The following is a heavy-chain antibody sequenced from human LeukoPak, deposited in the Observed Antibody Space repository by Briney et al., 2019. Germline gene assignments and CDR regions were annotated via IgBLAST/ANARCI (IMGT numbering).Heavy chain of an antibody. CDR1: GFTFDDYA. D-gene: IGHD2/OR15-2a*01. J-gene: IGHJ4*02. CDR2: ISGDGGST. Sequence: PGRSLRLSCAASGFTFDDYAMHWVRQAPGKGLEWVSLISGDGGSTYYADSVKGRFTISRDNSKNSLYLQMNSLGTEDTALYYCATSDFAAHFDYWGQGTLVTVSS. V-gene: IGHV3-43*02. CDR3: ATSDFAAHFDY.